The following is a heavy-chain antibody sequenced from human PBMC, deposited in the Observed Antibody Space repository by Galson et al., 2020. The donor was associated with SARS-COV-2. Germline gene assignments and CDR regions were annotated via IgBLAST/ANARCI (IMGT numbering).Heavy chain of an antibody. J-gene: IGHJ5*02. CDR2: IYYSGST. CDR3: ARALYYYDSSGYGINWFDP. CDR1: GGSISSYY. V-gene: IGHV4-59*01. Sequence: ASETLSLTCTVSGGSISSYYWSWIRQPPGKGLEWIGYIYYSGSTNYNPSLKSRVTISVDTSKNQFSLKLSSVTAADTAVYYCARALYYYDSSGYGINWFDPWGQGTLVNVSS. D-gene: IGHD3-22*01.